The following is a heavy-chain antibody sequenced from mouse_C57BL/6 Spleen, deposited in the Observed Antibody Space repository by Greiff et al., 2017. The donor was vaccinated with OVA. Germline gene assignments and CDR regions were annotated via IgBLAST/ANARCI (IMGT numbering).Heavy chain of an antibody. V-gene: IGHV5-4*03. CDR2: ISDGGDYT. J-gene: IGHJ3*01. Sequence: EVKVVESGGDFVKPGGSLKLSCAASGFTFSNFAMSWVRQTPEKRLEWVAIISDGGDYTYYPDNMKGRFTISRDNANNNLYLQMSHLKSEDTAMYYCSRGNAWFGYWGQGTLVTVSA. CDR1: GFTFSNFA. CDR3: SRGNAWFGY.